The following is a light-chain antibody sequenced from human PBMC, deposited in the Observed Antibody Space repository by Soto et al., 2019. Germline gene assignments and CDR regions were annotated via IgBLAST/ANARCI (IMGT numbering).Light chain of an antibody. V-gene: IGKV4-1*01. Sequence: DIVMTQSPDSLAGSLGERATINCKSSQSVLYSSNNNNYLAWYQQKPGQPPKLLIYWASTRESGVPDRFSGSGSGTDFPLTISSLQAEDVAVYYCQQYYTTPFTFGPGTKVDIK. CDR3: QQYYTTPFT. J-gene: IGKJ3*01. CDR2: WAS. CDR1: QSVLYSSNNNNY.